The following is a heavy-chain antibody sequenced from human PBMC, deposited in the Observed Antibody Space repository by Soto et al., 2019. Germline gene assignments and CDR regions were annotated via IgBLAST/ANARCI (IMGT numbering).Heavy chain of an antibody. D-gene: IGHD3-9*01. CDR2: IDYSGGT. V-gene: IGHV4-30-4*01. Sequence: QVQLQESGPGLGKASQTLSLTCTVSGDSISSDDYYLTWIRQPPGEGLEWIGDIDYSGGTSYNQSLESRVTMSVHTSDNQLSLKLLSVTAADTAVYYCPRRHDALTGPDAFDVWGQGTKVTVSS. J-gene: IGHJ3*01. CDR1: GDSISSDDYY. CDR3: PRRHDALTGPDAFDV.